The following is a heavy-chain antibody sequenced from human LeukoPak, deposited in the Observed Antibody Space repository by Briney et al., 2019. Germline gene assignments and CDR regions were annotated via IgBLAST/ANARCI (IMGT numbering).Heavy chain of an antibody. Sequence: SETLSLTCTVSGYSISSGYYWGWIRQPPGKGLEWIGSIYHSGSTYYNPSLKSRVTISVDTSKNQFSLKLSSVTAADTAVYYCARAGSMVRGVIISKNWFDPWGQGTLVTVSS. CDR3: ARAGSMVRGVIISKNWFDP. V-gene: IGHV4-38-2*02. CDR2: IYHSGST. D-gene: IGHD3-10*01. CDR1: GYSISSGYY. J-gene: IGHJ5*02.